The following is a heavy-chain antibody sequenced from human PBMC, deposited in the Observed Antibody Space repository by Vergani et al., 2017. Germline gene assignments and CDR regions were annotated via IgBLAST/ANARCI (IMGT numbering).Heavy chain of an antibody. D-gene: IGHD2-8*01. CDR2: ISGSGGST. J-gene: IGHJ4*02. CDR3: AKYLRDPTDGLPDS. CDR1: GFTFSSYA. Sequence: EVQLLESGGGLVQPGGSLRLSCAASGFTFSSYAMSWVRQAPGKGLEWVSAISGSGGSTYYADSVKGRFTISRDNSKNTLYLQMDSLRSEDTALYYCAKYLRDPTDGLPDSWGPGTLVIVSS. V-gene: IGHV3-23*01.